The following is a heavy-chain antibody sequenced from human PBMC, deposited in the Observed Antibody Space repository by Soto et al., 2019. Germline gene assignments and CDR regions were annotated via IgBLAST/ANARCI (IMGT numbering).Heavy chain of an antibody. CDR1: GFTFSGYE. D-gene: IGHD2-21*01. CDR2: ISSTGTTI. Sequence: LRLSCAASGFTFSGYEMDWVRQAPGKGLEWVSYISSTGTTIYYTDSVKGRFTISRDNAKNSLYLQMNSLRAEDTAVYYCARATTGDGAFDIWGQGTMVTVSS. J-gene: IGHJ3*02. CDR3: ARATTGDGAFDI. V-gene: IGHV3-48*03.